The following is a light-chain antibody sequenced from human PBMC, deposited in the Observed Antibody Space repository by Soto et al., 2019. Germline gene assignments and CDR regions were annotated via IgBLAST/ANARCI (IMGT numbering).Light chain of an antibody. V-gene: IGKV1-9*01. CDR1: QAIINY. CDR3: QQYKTYWT. J-gene: IGKJ1*01. CDR2: GAS. Sequence: DIQMTQSPSTLSASVGDRVTMPCRSSQAIINYLAWYQQKPGKAPQLLIYGASTLQSGVPSRFSGGGSGTEFTLTISSLQPDDFATYYCQQYKTYWTFGPGTKVDIK.